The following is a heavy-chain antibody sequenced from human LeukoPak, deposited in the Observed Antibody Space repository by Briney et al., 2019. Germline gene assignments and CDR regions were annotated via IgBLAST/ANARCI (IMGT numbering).Heavy chain of an antibody. CDR2: ISYDGSNK. D-gene: IGHD4-11*01. CDR3: AKILPDTVTADY. J-gene: IGHJ4*02. Sequence: GGSLRLSCAASGFTFSSYGMHWVRQAPGKGLEWVAVISYDGSNKYYADSVKGRFTISRNNSKNTLYLQMNSLRAEDTAVYYCAKILPDTVTADYWGQGTLVTVSS. V-gene: IGHV3-30*18. CDR1: GFTFSSYG.